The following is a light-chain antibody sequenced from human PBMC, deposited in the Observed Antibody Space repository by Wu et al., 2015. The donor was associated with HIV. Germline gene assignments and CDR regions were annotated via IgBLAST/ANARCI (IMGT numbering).Light chain of an antibody. CDR3: QQYGSFSLT. CDR1: QGISNN. J-gene: IGKJ4*01. CDR2: AGF. V-gene: IGKV3-15*01. Sequence: IVMTQSPATLSLSPGERVTLSCRASQGISNNLAWYHQKPGQSPRLLVYAGFTRATGTPARFSGSGSGTEFTLTIDSLQPEDFAVYYCQQYGSFSLTFGGGTKVEI.